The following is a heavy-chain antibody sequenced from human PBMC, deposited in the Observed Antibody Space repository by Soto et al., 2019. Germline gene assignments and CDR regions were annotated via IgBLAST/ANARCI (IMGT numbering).Heavy chain of an antibody. J-gene: IGHJ4*02. D-gene: IGHD3-16*01. CDR1: GFSFSRYS. CDR3: ARDHNWAFDY. CDR2: ISSTGNI. V-gene: IGHV3-48*02. Sequence: EVLLVESGGGLVQPGGSLRLSCAASGFSFSRYSMNWVRQAPGKGLEWVSYISSTGNIDYADSVKGRLTISTDNAKNSLYLQMNSLRDEDTVVYYCARDHNWAFDYWGQGTLVAVSS.